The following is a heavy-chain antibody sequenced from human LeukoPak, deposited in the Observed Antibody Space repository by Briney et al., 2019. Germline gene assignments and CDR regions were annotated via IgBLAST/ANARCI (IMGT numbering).Heavy chain of an antibody. D-gene: IGHD3-16*01. CDR3: ARNDYVWGSYKADFDY. CDR2: INPNSGGT. Sequence: ASVKVTCKASGYTFTGYYMHWVRQAPGQGLEWMGWINPNSGGTNYAQKFQGRVTMTRDTSISTAYMELSRLRSDDTAVYYCARNDYVWGSYKADFDYWGQGTLVTVSS. CDR1: GYTFTGYY. V-gene: IGHV1-2*02. J-gene: IGHJ4*02.